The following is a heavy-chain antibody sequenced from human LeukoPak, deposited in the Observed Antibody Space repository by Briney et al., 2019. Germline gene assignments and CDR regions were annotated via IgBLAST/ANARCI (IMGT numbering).Heavy chain of an antibody. CDR2: IYPGDSDT. CDR3: PRRQYDILTGYIDY. Sequence: GESLKISCKGSGYSFTSYWIGWVRQMPGKGLEWMGIIYPGDSDTRYSPYFQGQVTISADKSISTAYLQWSSLKASDTAIYYWPRRQYDILTGYIDYWGQGTLVTVSS. CDR1: GYSFTSYW. J-gene: IGHJ4*02. V-gene: IGHV5-51*01. D-gene: IGHD3-9*01.